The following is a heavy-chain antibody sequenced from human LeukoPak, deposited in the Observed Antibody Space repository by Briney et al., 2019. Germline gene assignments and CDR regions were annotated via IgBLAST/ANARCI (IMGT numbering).Heavy chain of an antibody. CDR1: GFTFSDY. CDR2: ISSSSYT. CDR3: ARGQRVVAATPYAFDI. V-gene: IGHV3-11*05. Sequence: GGSLRLSCAASGFTFSDYMSWIRQAPGKGLEWVSYISSSSYTNYADSVKGRFTISRDNAKNSLYLQMNSLRAEDTAVYYCARGQRVVAATPYAFDIWGQGTMVTVSS. D-gene: IGHD2-15*01. J-gene: IGHJ3*02.